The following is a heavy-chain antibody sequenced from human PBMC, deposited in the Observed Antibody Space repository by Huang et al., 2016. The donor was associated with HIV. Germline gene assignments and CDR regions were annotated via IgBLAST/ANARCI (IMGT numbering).Heavy chain of an antibody. CDR2: ISGSGGST. CDR1: GFRFRSFG. V-gene: IGHV3-23*01. CDR3: AKGSSSWYVYDS. Sequence: EVQLLESGGGLVQPGGSLRLSCAASGFRFRSFGMIWVRQAPGKVGEWVLGISGSGGSTDYADAVKGRFTISRDNSKNIVHLLMNGLRVGDTATYFCAKGSSSWYVYDSWGQGTQVTVSS. D-gene: IGHD6-13*01. J-gene: IGHJ5*01.